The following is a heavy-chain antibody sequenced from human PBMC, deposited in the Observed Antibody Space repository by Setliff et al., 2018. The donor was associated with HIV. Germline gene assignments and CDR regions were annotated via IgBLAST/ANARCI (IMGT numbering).Heavy chain of an antibody. D-gene: IGHD2-15*01. CDR3: AREIQNCGGNHYYCYMDV. CDR1: GFIFGTYD. CDR2: MGLLGDT. J-gene: IGHJ6*03. V-gene: IGHV3-13*01. Sequence: PGESLKISCAASGFIFGTYDMHWVRQVAGKGLEWVSAMGLLGDTYYADSVKGRFTISREDAKNSLYLQMNSLRAGDTAVYYCAREIQNCGGNHYYCYMDVWGKGTTVTVSS.